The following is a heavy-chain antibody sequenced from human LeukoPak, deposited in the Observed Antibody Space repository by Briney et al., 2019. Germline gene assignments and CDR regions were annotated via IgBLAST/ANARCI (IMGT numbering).Heavy chain of an antibody. J-gene: IGHJ4*02. CDR2: ISYDGSNK. CDR1: GFTFSSYA. D-gene: IGHD2-15*01. Sequence: GGSLRLSCAASGFTFSSYAMHWVRQAPGKGLEWVAVISYDGSNKYYADSVKGRFTISRDNSKNMVYLQMNSLRADDTAVYYCAKSVVVITFRFDDWGQGALVTVSS. CDR3: AKSVVVITFRFDD. V-gene: IGHV3-30-3*01.